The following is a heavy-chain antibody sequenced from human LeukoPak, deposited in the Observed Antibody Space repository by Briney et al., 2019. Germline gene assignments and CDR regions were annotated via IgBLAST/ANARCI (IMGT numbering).Heavy chain of an antibody. CDR3: ARADSVPAGDYHYWYMDV. D-gene: IGHD2-2*01. Sequence: ASVKVSCKASGFTLTDYIHWVRQDPRQGLQWMGWIKPNSEDTDYAQKFQGRVTMTRDTSISTVYMELSSLRSDDTAVYYCARADSVPAGDYHYWYMDVWGKGTTVTVSS. V-gene: IGHV1-2*02. CDR2: IKPNSEDT. J-gene: IGHJ6*03. CDR1: GFTLTDY.